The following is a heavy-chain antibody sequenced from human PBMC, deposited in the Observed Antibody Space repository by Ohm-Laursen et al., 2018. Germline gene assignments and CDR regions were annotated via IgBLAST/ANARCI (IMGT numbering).Heavy chain of an antibody. D-gene: IGHD3-22*01. J-gene: IGHJ4*02. Sequence: TLSLTCAVFGYSISSDNYWGWVRPSPGAGLEWIGSISHRGDSYYNPSLRSRVTMSVDTSKNQFSLKLNSLIAADTAVYYCAKVVASTSIDFWGQGILVTVSS. V-gene: IGHV4-38-2*01. CDR2: ISHRGDS. CDR3: AKVVASTSIDF. CDR1: GYSISSDNY.